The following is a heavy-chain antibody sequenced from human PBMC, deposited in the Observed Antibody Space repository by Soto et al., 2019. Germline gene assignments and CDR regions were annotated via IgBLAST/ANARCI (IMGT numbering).Heavy chain of an antibody. V-gene: IGHV3-30*18. CDR1: GFTFSSYG. CDR2: ISYDGSNK. D-gene: IGHD3-10*01. J-gene: IGHJ3*02. CDR3: AKGGLWFGELLGASFDI. Sequence: GGSLRLSCAASGFTFSSYGMHWVRQAPGKGLEWVAVISYDGSNKYYADSVKGRFTISRDNSKNTLYLQMNSLRAEDTAVYYCAKGGLWFGELLGASFDIWGQGTMVTVSS.